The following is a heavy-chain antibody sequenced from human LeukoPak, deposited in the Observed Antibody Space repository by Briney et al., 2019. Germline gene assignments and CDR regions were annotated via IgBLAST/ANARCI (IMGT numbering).Heavy chain of an antibody. D-gene: IGHD6-19*01. CDR3: ARDQPRLTGGFDY. V-gene: IGHV3-30*03. CDR1: GFTFSSYG. Sequence: PGRSLRLSCAASGFTFSSYGMHWVRQAPGKGLEWVAVISYDGTNKYYADSVKGRFTISRDNSKNTLYLQMNSLRAEDTAVYYCARDQPRLTGGFDYWGQGTLVTVSS. CDR2: ISYDGTNK. J-gene: IGHJ4*02.